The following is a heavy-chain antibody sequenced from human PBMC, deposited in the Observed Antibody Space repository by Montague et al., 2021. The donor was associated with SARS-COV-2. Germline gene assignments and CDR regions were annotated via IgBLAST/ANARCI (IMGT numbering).Heavy chain of an antibody. D-gene: IGHD2-15*01. V-gene: IGHV4-59*08. J-gene: IGHJ5*02. CDR2: IYYSGST. Sequence: SETLSLTRTVSGGSISSYYWSWIRQPPGKGLEWIGYIYYSGSTNYNPSLKSRVTISVDTSKNQFSLKLSSVTAADTAVYYCARGCSGGSCYPNPFSTWGQGTLVTVSS. CDR3: ARGCSGGSCYPNPFST. CDR1: GGSISSYY.